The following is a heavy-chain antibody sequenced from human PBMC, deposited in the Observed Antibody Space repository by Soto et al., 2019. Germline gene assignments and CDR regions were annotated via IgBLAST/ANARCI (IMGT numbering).Heavy chain of an antibody. D-gene: IGHD2-21*02. CDR2: IYYSGST. V-gene: IGHV4-39*01. CDR1: GGSISSSSYY. Sequence: SETLSLTCTVSGGSISSSSYYWGWIRQPPGKGLEWIGSIYYSGSTYYNPSLKSRVTISVDTSKNQFSLELSSVTAADTAVYYCARRAAYCGGDCYNNWFDPWGQGTLVTVSS. J-gene: IGHJ5*02. CDR3: ARRAAYCGGDCYNNWFDP.